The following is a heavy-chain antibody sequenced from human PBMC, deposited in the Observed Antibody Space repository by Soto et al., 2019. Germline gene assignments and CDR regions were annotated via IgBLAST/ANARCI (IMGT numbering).Heavy chain of an antibody. CDR3: ARDLDGIVATIYFDY. D-gene: IGHD5-12*01. V-gene: IGHV3-48*02. CDR2: ISSSSSTI. Sequence: EVQLVESGGGLVQPGGSLRLSCAASGFTFSSYSMNWVRQAPGKGLEWVSYISSSSSTIYYADSVKGRFTISRDNAKNSLYLQMNILRDEDTAVYYCARDLDGIVATIYFDYWGQGTLVTVSS. J-gene: IGHJ4*02. CDR1: GFTFSSYS.